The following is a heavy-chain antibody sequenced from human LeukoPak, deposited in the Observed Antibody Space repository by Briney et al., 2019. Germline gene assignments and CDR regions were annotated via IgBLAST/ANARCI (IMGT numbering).Heavy chain of an antibody. CDR1: GYTFTSYY. CDR2: INPSGGST. V-gene: IGHV1-46*01. D-gene: IGHD3-22*01. J-gene: IGHJ4*02. CDR3: AREGYYDSSGYSVDY. Sequence: GASVKVSCKASGYTFTSYYMHWVRQAPGQGLEWMGIINPSGGSTSYAQKFQGRVTMTRDMSTSTVYMELSSLRSEDTAVYYCAREGYYDSSGYSVDYWGQGTLVTVSS.